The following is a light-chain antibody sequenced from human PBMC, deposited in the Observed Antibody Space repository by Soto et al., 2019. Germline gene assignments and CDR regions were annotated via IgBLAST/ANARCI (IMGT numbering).Light chain of an antibody. CDR3: QQYNNWPWT. J-gene: IGKJ1*01. CDR1: QTVSTN. V-gene: IGKV3-15*01. CDR2: GAS. Sequence: EVVLTQSPAVLSVSPGERVTLSCGATQTVSTNLAWYQQKPDQAPRLLIYGASTRATGIPARFSGSASATEFTLTISSLQSEDFAVYYCQQYNNWPWTFGHGPKVDIK.